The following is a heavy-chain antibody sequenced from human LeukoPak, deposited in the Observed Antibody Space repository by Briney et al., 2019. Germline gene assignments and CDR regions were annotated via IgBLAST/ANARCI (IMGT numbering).Heavy chain of an antibody. Sequence: PSETLSLTCAVYGGSFSGYYWSWIRQPPGKGLEWIGEINHSGSTNYNPSLKSRVTISVDTSKNQFSLKLSSVTAADTAVYYCARASPYRAFDIWGQGTMVTVSS. J-gene: IGHJ3*02. CDR3: ARASPYRAFDI. D-gene: IGHD3-16*02. CDR2: INHSGST. V-gene: IGHV4-34*01. CDR1: GGSFSGYY.